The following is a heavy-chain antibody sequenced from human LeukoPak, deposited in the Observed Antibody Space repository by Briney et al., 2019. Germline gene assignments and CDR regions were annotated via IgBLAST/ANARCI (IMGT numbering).Heavy chain of an antibody. V-gene: IGHV4-4*09. CDR1: GGSISSYY. J-gene: IGHJ4*02. CDR3: TSGKKYQLLYY. D-gene: IGHD2-2*01. Sequence: SETLSLTCTVSGGSISSYYWSWIRQPPGKGLEWIGYIYTSGSTNYNPSLKSRVTISVDTSKNQFSQKLSSVTAADTAVYYCTSGKKYQLLYYWGQGTLVTVSS. CDR2: IYTSGST.